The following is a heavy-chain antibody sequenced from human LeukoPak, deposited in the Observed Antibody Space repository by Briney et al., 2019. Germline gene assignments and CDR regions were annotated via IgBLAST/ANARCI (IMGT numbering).Heavy chain of an antibody. V-gene: IGHV4-30-4*07. CDR1: GGSLSSGGYS. Sequence: SETLSLTCAVSGGSLSSGGYSWNWIRHPPGKGLEWIGYIYYGGRAYYNPSLKSRVTMSIDTSKNQFSLKLSSVTATDTAVYYCARGRKYLDAFDIWGQGTMVTVSS. CDR2: IYYGGRA. CDR3: ARGRKYLDAFDI. D-gene: IGHD1-14*01. J-gene: IGHJ3*02.